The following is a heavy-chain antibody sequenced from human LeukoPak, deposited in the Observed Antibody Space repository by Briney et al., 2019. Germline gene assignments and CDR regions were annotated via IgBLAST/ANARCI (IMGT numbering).Heavy chain of an antibody. Sequence: SVKISCKASGGTFSSYAISWVRQAPGQGLEWVGGIIPIFGTANYAQKFQGRVTITADESTSTAYMELSSLRSEDTAVYYCARDLTRIGSSSWYKFDYWGQGTLVTVSS. CDR2: IIPIFGTA. V-gene: IGHV1-69*13. CDR3: ARDLTRIGSSSWYKFDY. J-gene: IGHJ4*02. CDR1: GGTFSSYA. D-gene: IGHD6-13*01.